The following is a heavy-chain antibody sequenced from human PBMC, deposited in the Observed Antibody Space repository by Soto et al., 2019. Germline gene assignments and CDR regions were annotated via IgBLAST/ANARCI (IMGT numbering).Heavy chain of an antibody. CDR1: GFTFSSYA. V-gene: IGHV3-30-3*01. CDR3: ARDRGSASYGYYYGMDV. CDR2: ISYDGSNK. D-gene: IGHD3-10*01. J-gene: IGHJ6*01. Sequence: QVQLVESGGGVVQPGRSLRLSCAASGFTFSSYAMHWVRQAPGKGLEWVAVISYDGSNKYYEDSVKGRFTISRDNSKKALYLQMNSQRAKDTAVYYCARDRGSASYGYYYGMDVWGQETTVTVSS.